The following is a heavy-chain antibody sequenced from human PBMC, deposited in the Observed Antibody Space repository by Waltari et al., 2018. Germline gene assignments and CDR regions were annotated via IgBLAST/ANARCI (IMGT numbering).Heavy chain of an antibody. Sequence: QLQLQESGSGLVKPSQTLSLTCAVSGGSISSGGYSWSWIRQPPGKGLELIGYIYHSGRTYYNPSLKSRVTISVDRSKNQFSLKLSSVTAADTAVYYCARGVSSSWSAFDIWGQGTMVTVSS. CDR3: ARGVSSSWSAFDI. D-gene: IGHD6-13*01. J-gene: IGHJ3*02. CDR1: GGSISSGGYS. V-gene: IGHV4-30-2*01. CDR2: IYHSGRT.